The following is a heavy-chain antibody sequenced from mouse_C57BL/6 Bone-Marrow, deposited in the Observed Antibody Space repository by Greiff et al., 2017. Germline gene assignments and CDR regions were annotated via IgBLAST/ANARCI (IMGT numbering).Heavy chain of an antibody. D-gene: IGHD2-2*01. V-gene: IGHV5-12*01. J-gene: IGHJ4*01. CDR1: GFTFSDYY. Sequence: EVKVEESGGGLVQPGGSLKLSCAASGFTFSDYYMYWVRQTPEKRLEWVAYISNGGGSTYYPDTVKGRFTISRDNAKNTLYLQMSRLKSEDTAMYYCARQYGYGAMDYWGQGTSVTVSS. CDR3: ARQYGYGAMDY. CDR2: ISNGGGST.